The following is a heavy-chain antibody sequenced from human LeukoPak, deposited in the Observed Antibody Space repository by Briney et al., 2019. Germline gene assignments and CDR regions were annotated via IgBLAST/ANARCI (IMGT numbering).Heavy chain of an antibody. CDR3: GGRYYDSSGYEYYFDY. CDR1: GGSISSSSYY. J-gene: IGHJ4*02. CDR2: IYYSGST. Sequence: SETLSLTCTVSGGSISSSSYYWGWIRQPPGKGLEWIGSIYYSGSTYYNPSLKNRVTISVDTSKNQFSLKLSSVTAADTAVYYCGGRYYDSSGYEYYFDYWGQGTLVTVSS. V-gene: IGHV4-39*07. D-gene: IGHD3-22*01.